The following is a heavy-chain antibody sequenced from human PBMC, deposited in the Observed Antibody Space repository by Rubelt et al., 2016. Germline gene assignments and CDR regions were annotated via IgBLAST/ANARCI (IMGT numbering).Heavy chain of an antibody. Sequence: QVQLQQWGAGLLKPSETLSLTCAVYGGSFSGYYWSWIRQPPGKGLEWIGEINHSGSTNYHPSLKSRVTLAVDTSKNQFSMKLSSVTAADTAVYDCARGLYVSGSPIRPDPLPDAFDIWGQGTMVTVSS. CDR3: ARGLYVSGSPIRPDPLPDAFDI. CDR2: INHSGST. CDR1: GGSFSGYY. J-gene: IGHJ3*02. D-gene: IGHD1-26*01. V-gene: IGHV4-34*01.